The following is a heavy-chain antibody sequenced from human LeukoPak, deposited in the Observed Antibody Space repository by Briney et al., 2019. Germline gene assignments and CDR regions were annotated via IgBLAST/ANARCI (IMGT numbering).Heavy chain of an antibody. Sequence: PSETLSLTCTVSGGSISSSSYYWGWIRQPPGKGLEWIGSIYYSGSTYYNPSLKSRVTISVDTSKNQFSLKLSSVTAADTAVYYCARDAFGDWELEYDSSGRESGWFDPWGQGTLVTVSS. J-gene: IGHJ5*02. D-gene: IGHD3-22*01. CDR2: IYYSGST. V-gene: IGHV4-39*07. CDR1: GGSISSSSYY. CDR3: ARDAFGDWELEYDSSGRESGWFDP.